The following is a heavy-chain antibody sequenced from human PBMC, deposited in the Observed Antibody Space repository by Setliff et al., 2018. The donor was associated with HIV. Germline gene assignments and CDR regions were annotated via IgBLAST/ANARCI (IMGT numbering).Heavy chain of an antibody. D-gene: IGHD3-10*01. J-gene: IGHJ6*02. CDR2: ILFDGTYK. CDR3: ARSVIGYYYYGMDV. CDR1: GFTFSYYG. V-gene: IGHV3-30*02. Sequence: GGSLRLSCAASGFTFSYYGVHWVRQAPGKGLDWVASILFDGTYKYYVDSVKGRFTISRDNSKNTLYLQMNSLRAEDTAVYYCARSVIGYYYYGMDVWGQGTLVTVSS.